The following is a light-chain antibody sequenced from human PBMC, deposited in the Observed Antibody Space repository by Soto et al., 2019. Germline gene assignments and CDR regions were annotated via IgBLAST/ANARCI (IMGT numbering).Light chain of an antibody. CDR2: DAS. J-gene: IGKJ2*01. CDR1: QSVRHVY. V-gene: IGKV3-20*01. Sequence: EIVLTQSPGTLSLSPGERATLSCRASQSVRHVYLAWYQQKPGQAHRLLIYDASNRATGIPDRCSGSGSGTDFTLTINRLAPEAFAVYYCQESGSSPRTFGQGTKLEIK. CDR3: QESGSSPRT.